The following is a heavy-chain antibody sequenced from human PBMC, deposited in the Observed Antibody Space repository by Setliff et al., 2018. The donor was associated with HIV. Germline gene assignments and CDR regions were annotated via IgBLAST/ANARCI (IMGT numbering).Heavy chain of an antibody. J-gene: IGHJ6*03. V-gene: IGHV1-18*01. CDR1: GYTLTSYG. CDR2: ISAYNGNT. Sequence: GASVKVSCKASGYTLTSYGINWVRQAPGQGLEWMGWISAYNGNTNYAQKLQGRVTMTTDTSTSTAYMELRSLRSDDTAVYYCARKYGSGWSDIYYYMDVWGKGTTVTVSS. CDR3: ARKYGSGWSDIYYYMDV. D-gene: IGHD6-19*01.